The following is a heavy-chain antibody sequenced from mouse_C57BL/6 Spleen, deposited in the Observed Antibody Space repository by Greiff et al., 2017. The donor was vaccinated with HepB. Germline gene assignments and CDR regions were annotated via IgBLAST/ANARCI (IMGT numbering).Heavy chain of an antibody. Sequence: EVKVIESGGGLVQPKGSLKLSCAASGFSFNTYAMNWVRQAPGKGLEWVARIRSKSNNYATYYADSVKDRFTISRDDSESMLYLQMNNLKTEDTAMYYCVRHYYYGSSYGWYFDVWGTGTTVTVSS. D-gene: IGHD1-1*01. CDR2: IRSKSNNYAT. CDR3: VRHYYYGSSYGWYFDV. J-gene: IGHJ1*03. V-gene: IGHV10-1*01. CDR1: GFSFNTYA.